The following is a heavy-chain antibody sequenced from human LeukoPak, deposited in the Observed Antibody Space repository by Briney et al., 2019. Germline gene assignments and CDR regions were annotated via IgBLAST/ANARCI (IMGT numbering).Heavy chain of an antibody. V-gene: IGHV3-64D*06. D-gene: IGHD3-9*01. CDR2: ISSNGGST. J-gene: IGHJ4*02. Sequence: GGSLRLSCSASGFTFSSYAMHWVRQAPGKGLEYVSAISSNGGSTYYADSVKVRFTISRDHSKNTLHLQMSSLRAEDTAVYYCVKSYYDILTGYSPLGGYFDYWGQGTLVTASS. CDR3: VKSYYDILTGYSPLGGYFDY. CDR1: GFTFSSYA.